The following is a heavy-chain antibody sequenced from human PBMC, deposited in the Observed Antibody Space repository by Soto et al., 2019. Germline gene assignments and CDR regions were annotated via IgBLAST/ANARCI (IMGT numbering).Heavy chain of an antibody. J-gene: IGHJ6*02. CDR1: GYTFTSYG. V-gene: IGHV1-18*01. Sequence: ASVKVSCKASGYTFTSYGISWVRQAPGQGLEWMGWISAYNGNTNYAQRLQGRVTMTTDTSTSTAYMELRSLRSDDTAVYYCARGGRHDSSGYYLPFSGMDVWGQGTTVTVSS. CDR3: ARGGRHDSSGYYLPFSGMDV. D-gene: IGHD3-22*01. CDR2: ISAYNGNT.